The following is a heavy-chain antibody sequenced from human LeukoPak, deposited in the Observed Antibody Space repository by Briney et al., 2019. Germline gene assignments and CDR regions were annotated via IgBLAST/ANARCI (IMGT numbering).Heavy chain of an antibody. CDR1: GFTFSSYS. CDR2: ISSSSSYI. CDR3: AELGITMIGGV. V-gene: IGHV3-21*01. J-gene: IGHJ6*04. Sequence: GGSLRLSCAASGFTFSSYSMNWVRQAPGKGLEWVSSISSSSSYIYYADSVKGRFTISRDNAKNSLYLQMNSLRAEDMAVYYCAELGITMIGGVWGKGTTVTISS. D-gene: IGHD3-10*02.